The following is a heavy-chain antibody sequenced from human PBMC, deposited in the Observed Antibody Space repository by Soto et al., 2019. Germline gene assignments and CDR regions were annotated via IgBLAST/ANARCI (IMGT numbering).Heavy chain of an antibody. V-gene: IGHV4-31*03. CDR1: GGSISSGGYY. Sequence: SETLSLTCTVSGGSISSGGYYWSWIRQHPGKGLEWIGYIYYSGSTYYNPSLKSRVTISVDTSKNQFSLKLSSVTAADTAVYYCARATTFCSSTSCYYGSENGAFDYWGQGTLVTVSS. CDR2: IYYSGST. CDR3: ARATTFCSSTSCYYGSENGAFDY. D-gene: IGHD2-2*01. J-gene: IGHJ4*02.